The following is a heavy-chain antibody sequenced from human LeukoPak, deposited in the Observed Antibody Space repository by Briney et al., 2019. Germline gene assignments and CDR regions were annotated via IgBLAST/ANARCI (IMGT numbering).Heavy chain of an antibody. Sequence: GGSLRLPCAASGFTFSSYAMSWVRQAPGKGLEWVSAISGSGGSTYYADSVKGRFTISRDNSKNTLYLQMNSLRAEDTAVYYCAKGPSSGWYRYWGQGTLVTVSS. J-gene: IGHJ4*02. V-gene: IGHV3-23*01. D-gene: IGHD6-19*01. CDR3: AKGPSSGWYRY. CDR2: ISGSGGST. CDR1: GFTFSSYA.